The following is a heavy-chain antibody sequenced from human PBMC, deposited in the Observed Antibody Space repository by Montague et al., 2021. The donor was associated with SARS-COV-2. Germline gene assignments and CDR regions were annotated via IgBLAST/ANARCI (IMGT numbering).Heavy chain of an antibody. J-gene: IGHJ6*02. Sequence: SETLSLTCTVSGGSISSSSYYWGWIRQPPGKGLEWIGSIYYSGSTYYXPSLKSRVTISADTSKNQFSLKLSSVTAADTAVYYCARGRGTALFRRIYFGMDVWAKGPRSPSP. CDR2: IYYSGST. V-gene: IGHV4-39*07. CDR1: GGSISSSSYY. D-gene: IGHD1-1*01. CDR3: ARGRGTALFRRIYFGMDV.